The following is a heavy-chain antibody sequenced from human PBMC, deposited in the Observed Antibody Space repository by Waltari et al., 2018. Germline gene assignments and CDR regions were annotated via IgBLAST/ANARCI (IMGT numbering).Heavy chain of an antibody. V-gene: IGHV1-18*01. D-gene: IGHD3-3*01. Sequence: QVQLAQSGAEVKTPGASAQVSCKGTGFKCSTSIFSWARQAPGQGREWMGWSSAYNGDTRYALKVQGRVTMTTDTSTNTAYMELRSLRSDDTAVYYCARSLFGVINQYYYGVDVWGQGTAVTVSS. CDR1: GFKCSTSI. CDR2: SSAYNGDT. CDR3: ARSLFGVINQYYYGVDV. J-gene: IGHJ6*02.